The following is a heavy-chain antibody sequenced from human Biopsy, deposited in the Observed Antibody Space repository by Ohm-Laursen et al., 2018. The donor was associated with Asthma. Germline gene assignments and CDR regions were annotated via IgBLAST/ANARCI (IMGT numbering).Heavy chain of an antibody. V-gene: IGHV3-30*03. J-gene: IGHJ6*02. CDR1: GFTLTTYA. D-gene: IGHD3-10*01. CDR3: ARDVVWFREVGGMDV. Sequence: SLRLSCSAPGFTLTTYAIHWIRQAPGKGLEWVAVISYDGSTKYSADSVKGRFIVSRDISKNILSLQMNSLRPEGTAVYYCARDVVWFREVGGMDVWGQGTTVTVSS. CDR2: ISYDGSTK.